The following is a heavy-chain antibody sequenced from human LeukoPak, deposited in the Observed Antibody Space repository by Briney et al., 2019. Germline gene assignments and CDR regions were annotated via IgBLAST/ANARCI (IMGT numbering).Heavy chain of an antibody. Sequence: GESLKISCKGFGYSFTSYWIAWVRQMPGKGLEWMGNIYPADSDTTYSPSFQGQVTISADKSIITAYLQWSSLKASGTAMYFCARTDSPISGPHFDYWGQGTLVTVSS. J-gene: IGHJ4*02. CDR3: ARTDSPISGPHFDY. CDR2: IYPADSDT. V-gene: IGHV5-51*01. CDR1: GYSFTSYW.